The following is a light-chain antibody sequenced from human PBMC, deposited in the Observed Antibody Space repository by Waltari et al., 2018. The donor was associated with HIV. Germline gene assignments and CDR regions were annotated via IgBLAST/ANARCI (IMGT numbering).Light chain of an antibody. CDR3: QQSNSSPST. Sequence: DIQMTQSPSSLSASVGDRVTISCRASQSISTYLNWYQQKPGKAPKVLIYSTSTLQSGVPSRFSGSGSGTDFTLTISSLQPEDFATYYCQQSNSSPSTFGQGTRLEIK. V-gene: IGKV1-39*01. J-gene: IGKJ5*01. CDR2: STS. CDR1: QSISTY.